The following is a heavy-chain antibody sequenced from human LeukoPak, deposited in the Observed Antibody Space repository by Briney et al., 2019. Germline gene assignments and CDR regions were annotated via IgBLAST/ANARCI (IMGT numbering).Heavy chain of an antibody. Sequence: PGGTLRLSCTASGFTFNTFGMSWVRQPPGKGLEWVSAISGSGGSTFYAGSVKGRFTISRDNSKNTLYLQMNSLRAEDTAVYYCAKSWNYYDSSGDDALDIWGQGTMVTVSS. V-gene: IGHV3-23*01. CDR3: AKSWNYYDSSGDDALDI. D-gene: IGHD3-22*01. J-gene: IGHJ3*02. CDR2: ISGSGGST. CDR1: GFTFNTFG.